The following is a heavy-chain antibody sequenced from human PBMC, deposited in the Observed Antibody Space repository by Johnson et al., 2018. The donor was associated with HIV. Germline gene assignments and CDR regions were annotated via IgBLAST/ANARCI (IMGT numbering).Heavy chain of an antibody. CDR2: IYSGGST. CDR1: GFTFSSYD. Sequence: MLLVESGGGLVQPGGSLRLSCAASGFTFSSYDMHWVRQAPGKGLAWVAVIYSGGSTYYDDSVKGRFTLSRDNSKNTMYLQMNSLRAEDTAVYYCARVGGIAVATNDAFDIWGQGTMVTVSS. V-gene: IGHV3-66*01. J-gene: IGHJ3*02. CDR3: ARVGGIAVATNDAFDI. D-gene: IGHD6-19*01.